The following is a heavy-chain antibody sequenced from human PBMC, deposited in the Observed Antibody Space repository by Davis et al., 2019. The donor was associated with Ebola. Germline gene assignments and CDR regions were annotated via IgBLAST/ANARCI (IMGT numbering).Heavy chain of an antibody. CDR3: ARAGFDEVLDY. V-gene: IGHV3-30*04. CDR2: VSHSEREK. CDR1: GFAISTYS. J-gene: IGHJ4*02. Sequence: PGGSLRLSCAASGFAISTYSFHWVRQAPGKGLQWVAVVSHSEREKFYADSVKGRFTISRDNSENTLYLQMNSLTADDTSVYYCARAGFDEVLDYWGQGTPVTVSS. D-gene: IGHD3-3*01.